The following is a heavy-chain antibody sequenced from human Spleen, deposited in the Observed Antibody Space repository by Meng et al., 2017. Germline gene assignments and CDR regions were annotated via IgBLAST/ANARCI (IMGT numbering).Heavy chain of an antibody. CDR3: ARASKMAAAGTGTNFDY. CDR2: INPNSGGT. Sequence: ASVKVSCKASGYNFTGYYMHWVRQAPGQGLEWMGWINPNSGGTNYAQKFQGRVTMTRDTSIKTAYMELSSLRSEDTAVYYCARASKMAAAGTGTNFDYWARGTLAT. V-gene: IGHV1-2*02. CDR1: GYNFTGYY. J-gene: IGHJ4*02. D-gene: IGHD6-13*01.